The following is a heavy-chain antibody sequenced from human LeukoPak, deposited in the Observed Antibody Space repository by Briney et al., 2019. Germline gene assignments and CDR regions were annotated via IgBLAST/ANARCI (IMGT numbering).Heavy chain of an antibody. V-gene: IGHV3-23*01. J-gene: IGHJ4*02. Sequence: GGSLRLSCAASGFTFSSYAMSWVRQAPGKGLEWVSSISGSGNRTYYADSVKGRFTISRDNSKNTLFLQMNSLRAEDTAVYYCARGVGSGSRLRAGDYWGQGTLVTVSS. CDR1: GFTFSSYA. CDR2: ISGSGNRT. CDR3: ARGVGSGSRLRAGDY. D-gene: IGHD1-26*01.